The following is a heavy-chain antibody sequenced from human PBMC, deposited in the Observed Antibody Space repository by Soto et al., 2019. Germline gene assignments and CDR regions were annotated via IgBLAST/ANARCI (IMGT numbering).Heavy chain of an antibody. D-gene: IGHD6-19*01. V-gene: IGHV1-69*13. CDR3: ARVPSSSINWFDP. Sequence: ASVKVSCKASGGTFSSYAISWVRQAPGQGLEWMGGIIPIFGTANYAQKFQGRVTITADESTSTAYMVLSSLRSEDTAVYYCARVPSSSINWFDPWGQGTLVTVSS. CDR2: IIPIFGTA. CDR1: GGTFSSYA. J-gene: IGHJ5*02.